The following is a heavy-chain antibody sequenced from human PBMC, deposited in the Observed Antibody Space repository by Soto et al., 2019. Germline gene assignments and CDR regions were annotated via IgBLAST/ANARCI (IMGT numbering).Heavy chain of an antibody. CDR1: GYTFTSYY. CDR3: ATYDYIWGSYRH. V-gene: IGHV1-46*01. Sequence: GASVKVSCKASGYTFTSYYMHWVRQAPGQGLEWMGIINPSGGSTSYAQKFQGRVTMTEDTSTDTAYMELSSLRSEDTAVYYCATYDYIWGSYRHWGQGTLVTVSS. D-gene: IGHD3-16*02. J-gene: IGHJ4*02. CDR2: INPSGGST.